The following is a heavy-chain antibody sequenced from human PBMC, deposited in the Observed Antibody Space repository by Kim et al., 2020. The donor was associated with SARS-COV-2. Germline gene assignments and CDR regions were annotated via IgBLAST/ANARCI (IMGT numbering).Heavy chain of an antibody. J-gene: IGHJ6*02. CDR1: GFTFNNYA. CDR2: ISGGGGST. V-gene: IGHV3-23*01. CDR3: AKGVLGLGSALIYGMDV. D-gene: IGHD3-10*01. Sequence: GGSLRLSCAASGFTFNNYAMSWVRQAPGKGLEWVSSISGGGGSTYYAAPVKGRSTITRDNSKNTLYLQMNSLRAEDMAVYYCAKGVLGLGSALIYGMDVWGQGTTVTVS.